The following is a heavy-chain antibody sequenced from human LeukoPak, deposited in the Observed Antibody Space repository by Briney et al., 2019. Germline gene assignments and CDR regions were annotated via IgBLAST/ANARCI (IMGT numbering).Heavy chain of an antibody. CDR1: GGSISSGGYY. J-gene: IGHJ4*02. Sequence: TSETLSLTCTVSGGSISSGGYYWSWIRQPPGKGLEWIGYIYHSGSTYYNPSLKSRVTISVDTSKNQFSLKLSSVTAVDTAVYYCARHGAALPLYVWGSYRLPFDYWGQGTLVTVSS. CDR2: IYHSGST. V-gene: IGHV4-30-2*01. CDR3: ARHGAALPLYVWGSYRLPFDY. D-gene: IGHD3-16*02.